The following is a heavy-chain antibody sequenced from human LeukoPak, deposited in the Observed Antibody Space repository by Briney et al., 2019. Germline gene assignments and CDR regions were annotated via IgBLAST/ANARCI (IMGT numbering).Heavy chain of an antibody. CDR2: ISGSGGST. J-gene: IGHJ4*02. V-gene: IGHV3-23*01. CDR3: AKRDDYGDYAGSSGIDY. Sequence: GGSLRLSCAASGFTFSSYAMSWVRQAPGKGLEWVSAISGSGGSTYYADSVKGRFTISRDNSKNTLYLQMNSLRAEDTGVYYCAKRDDYGDYAGSSGIDYWGQGTLVTVSS. CDR1: GFTFSSYA. D-gene: IGHD4-17*01.